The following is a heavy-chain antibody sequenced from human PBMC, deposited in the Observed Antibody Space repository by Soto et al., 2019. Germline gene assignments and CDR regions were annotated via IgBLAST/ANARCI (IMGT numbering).Heavy chain of an antibody. V-gene: IGHV3-13*04. CDR3: ARSRSSCWHRGRAFDI. CDR1: GFTFSSYD. D-gene: IGHD6-19*01. Sequence: EVQLMESGGGLVQPGGSLRLSCAASGFTFSSYDMHWVRQATGKGLEWVSAIGTAGDTYYPGSVKGRFTISRENAKNSLYLQMNSLRAGDTAVYYCARSRSSCWHRGRAFDIWGQGTMVTVSS. J-gene: IGHJ3*02. CDR2: IGTAGDT.